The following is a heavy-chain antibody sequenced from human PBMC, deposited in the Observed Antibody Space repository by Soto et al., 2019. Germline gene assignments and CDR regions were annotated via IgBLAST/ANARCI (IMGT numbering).Heavy chain of an antibody. J-gene: IGHJ4*02. CDR2: IYPGDSDT. CDR1: GYIFTNYW. D-gene: IGHD3-22*01. V-gene: IGHV5-51*01. CDR3: ASLSYYDSSGAFDY. Sequence: PKISCKGSGYIFTNYWIGWVRQMPGKGLEWMGIIYPGDSDTKYSPSFQGQVTISADKSITTAYLQWSSLKASDTAMYYCASLSYYDSSGAFDYWGQGTLVTVSS.